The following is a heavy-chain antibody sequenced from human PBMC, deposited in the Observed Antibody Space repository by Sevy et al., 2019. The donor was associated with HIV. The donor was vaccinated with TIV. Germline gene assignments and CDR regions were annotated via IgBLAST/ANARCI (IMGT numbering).Heavy chain of an antibody. CDR2: ISYDGSRT. D-gene: IGHD3-10*01. J-gene: IGHJ5*01. Sequence: GGSLRLSCAPSGFTFSDYTIHWVRQAPGKGLEWVSVISYDGSRTSYADSVKGRFTISRDNSKNTLFLQMNSLRAEDTAVYYCTRVRGLLGWFDSWGQGTLVTVSS. V-gene: IGHV3-30*04. CDR1: GFTFSDYT. CDR3: TRVRGLLGWFDS.